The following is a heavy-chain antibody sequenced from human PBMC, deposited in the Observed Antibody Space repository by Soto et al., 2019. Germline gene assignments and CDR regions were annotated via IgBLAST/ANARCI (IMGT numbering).Heavy chain of an antibody. D-gene: IGHD1-26*01. CDR3: AKDSRPFLGWELLYIDY. Sequence: GGSLRLSCAASGFTFSSYGMHWVRQAPGKGLEWVAVISYDGSNKYYADSVKGRFTISRDNSKNTLYLQMNSLRAEDTAVYYCAKDSRPFLGWELLYIDYWGQGTLVTVSS. J-gene: IGHJ4*02. CDR1: GFTFSSYG. CDR2: ISYDGSNK. V-gene: IGHV3-30*18.